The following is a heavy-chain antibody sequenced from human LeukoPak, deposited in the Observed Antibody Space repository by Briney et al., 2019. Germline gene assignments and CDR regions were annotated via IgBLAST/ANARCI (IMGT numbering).Heavy chain of an antibody. V-gene: IGHV4-39*07. J-gene: IGHJ4*02. CDR1: GGSISSSSYY. CDR2: IYYSGST. D-gene: IGHD3-22*01. CDR3: ARDDSSGYYQYYFDY. Sequence: SETLSLTCTVSGGSISSSSYYWGWIRQPPGKGLEWIGSIYYSGSTYYNPSLKSRVTISVDTSKNQFSLKLSSVTAVDTAVYYCARDDSSGYYQYYFDYWGQGTLVTVSS.